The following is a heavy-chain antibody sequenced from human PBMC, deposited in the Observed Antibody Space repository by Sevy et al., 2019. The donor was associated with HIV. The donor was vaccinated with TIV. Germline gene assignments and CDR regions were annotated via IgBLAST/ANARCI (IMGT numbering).Heavy chain of an antibody. J-gene: IGHJ4*02. CDR1: GFTFSIHG. CDR3: AAYAPVDPAMFGNFDH. V-gene: IGHV3-33*01. D-gene: IGHD5-18*01. Sequence: GGSLRLSCAASGFTFSIHGMHWVRQAPGKGLEWVALIWYYGNYKYYADSLKGQFPISRDNSRRTLYLEMNSLRAEDTAVDYCAAYAPVDPAMFGNFDHWGQGALVTVSS. CDR2: IWYYGNYK.